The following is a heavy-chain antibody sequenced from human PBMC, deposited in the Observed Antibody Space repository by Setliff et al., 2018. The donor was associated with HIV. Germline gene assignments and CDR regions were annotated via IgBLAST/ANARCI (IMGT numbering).Heavy chain of an antibody. CDR3: AAPRSNLYDSTIAY. Sequence: GGSLRLSCAASGFTFSNYAMGWVRQGPGKGLEWVSTIGAAGYPTHYAESVKGRFTISRDDSKKTLYLQMNNLKTEDTGVYYCAAPRSNLYDSTIAYWGQGTQVTVSS. V-gene: IGHV3-23*01. J-gene: IGHJ4*02. CDR2: IGAAGYPT. D-gene: IGHD3-16*02. CDR1: GFTFSNYA.